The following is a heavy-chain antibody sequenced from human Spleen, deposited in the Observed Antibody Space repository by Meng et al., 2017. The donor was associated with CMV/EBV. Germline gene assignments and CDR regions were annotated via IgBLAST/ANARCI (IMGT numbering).Heavy chain of an antibody. J-gene: IGHJ4*02. CDR1: FIFGDYY. V-gene: IGHV3-11*04. Sequence: FIFGDYYMSWIRQAPGKGLEWVSYISRSGSHIYYADSVKGRFTISRDNAKNSMYLQMSSLRGEDTAAYFCARTATPVSAYGWYYFDYWGRGTLVTVSS. CDR3: ARTATPVSAYGWYYFDY. CDR2: ISRSGSHI. D-gene: IGHD2-2*01.